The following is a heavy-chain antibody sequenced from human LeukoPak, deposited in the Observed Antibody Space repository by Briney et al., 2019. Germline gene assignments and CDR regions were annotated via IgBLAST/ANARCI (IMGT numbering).Heavy chain of an antibody. CDR3: AGRGYFDWSFDF. Sequence: PSETLSLTCTVSGGSIRSYYWSWIRQPPGKGLEWIVYIYFYGSTNYNPSLKGRVTISLDTSKNQFSLRLTSVTAADTAVYYCAGRGYFDWSFDFWGQGTLVTVSS. CDR1: GGSIRSYY. CDR2: IYFYGST. J-gene: IGHJ4*02. V-gene: IGHV4-59*08. D-gene: IGHD3-9*01.